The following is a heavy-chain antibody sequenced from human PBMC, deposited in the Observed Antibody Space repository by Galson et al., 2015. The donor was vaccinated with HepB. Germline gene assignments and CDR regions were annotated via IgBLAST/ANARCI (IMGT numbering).Heavy chain of an antibody. CDR1: EFTFSYYA. V-gene: IGHV3-33*08. Sequence: SLRLSCAASEFTFSYYALYWVRQAPGKGLEWVAVIWYDGSIKFYRDSVRGRFTVSRDNSRNTLYLQMGSLSAEDTAVYYCARDLGVGLDYWGQGTLVTVSS. D-gene: IGHD3-3*01. CDR2: IWYDGSIK. CDR3: ARDLGVGLDY. J-gene: IGHJ4*02.